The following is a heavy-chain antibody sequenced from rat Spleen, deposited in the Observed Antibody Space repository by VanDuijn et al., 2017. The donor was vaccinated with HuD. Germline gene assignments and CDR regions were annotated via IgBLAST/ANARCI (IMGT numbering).Heavy chain of an antibody. J-gene: IGHJ3*01. CDR3: TRSVSGSSGFVY. Sequence: EVQLQESGPGLVKPSQSPSLTCSVTGYSITSSYRWNWIRKFPGNKLEWKGFIDSPGSTTYNPSLKSRISITRDTSKNQCFLQVNSVTTEDTATYYCTRSVSGSSGFVYWGQGTLVTVSS. D-gene: IGHD5-1*01. CDR1: GYSITSSYR. CDR2: IDSPGST. V-gene: IGHV3-3*01.